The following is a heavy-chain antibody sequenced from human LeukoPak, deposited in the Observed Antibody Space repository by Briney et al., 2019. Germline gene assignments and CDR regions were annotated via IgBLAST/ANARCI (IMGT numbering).Heavy chain of an antibody. CDR3: ARDVFDYDFWSGYYVGRKSYGMDV. D-gene: IGHD3-3*01. J-gene: IGHJ6*02. CDR1: GGSISSYY. Sequence: PSETLSLTCTVSGGSISSYYWSWIRQPPGKGLEWIGYIYYSGSTNYNPSLKSRVTISVDTSKNQFFLKLSSVTAADTAVYYCARDVFDYDFWSGYYVGRKSYGMDVWGQGTTVTVSS. V-gene: IGHV4-59*01. CDR2: IYYSGST.